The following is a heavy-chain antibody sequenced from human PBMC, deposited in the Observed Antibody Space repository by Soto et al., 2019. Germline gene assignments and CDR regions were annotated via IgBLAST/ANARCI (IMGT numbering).Heavy chain of an antibody. D-gene: IGHD5-12*01. Sequence: PGGSLRLSCAAFGFTFNNYGMHWVRQAPGKGLEWVVVISFDGRNTYYADSVKGRFTISRDNSKNTLYLQMTSLRAEDTAVYYCARDYYRFNSGYGFSMDVWGQGTTVTVS. CDR3: ARDYYRFNSGYGFSMDV. V-gene: IGHV3-30*03. CDR1: GFTFNNYG. J-gene: IGHJ6*02. CDR2: ISFDGRNT.